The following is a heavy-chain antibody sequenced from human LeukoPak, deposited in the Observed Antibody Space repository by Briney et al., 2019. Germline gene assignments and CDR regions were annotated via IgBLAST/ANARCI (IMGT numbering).Heavy chain of an antibody. J-gene: IGHJ6*02. CDR2: INPNSGGT. Sequence: ASVKVSCKASGYTFTGYYMHWVRQAPGQGREWMGWINPNSGGTNYAQKFQGRVTITRDTSISTAYMELSRPRSDDTAVYYCATYSGSYSYYGMDVWGQGTTVTVSS. CDR3: ATYSGSYSYYGMDV. D-gene: IGHD1-26*01. CDR1: GYTFTGYY. V-gene: IGHV1-2*02.